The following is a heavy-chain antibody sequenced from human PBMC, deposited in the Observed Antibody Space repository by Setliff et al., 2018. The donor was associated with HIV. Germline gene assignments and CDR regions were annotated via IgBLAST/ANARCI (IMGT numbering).Heavy chain of an antibody. CDR2: IYWDDDK. D-gene: IGHD3-16*02. Sequence: SGPTLVNPTQTLTLTCAFSGFSLTTRGEAVGWIRQPPGKPLECLAFIYWDDDKRYNPSLKSRLSITKDTSKKQVVLTMTNMDPVDTATYFCVHVSFYREVYFDAWGQGILVTVSS. J-gene: IGHJ4*01. CDR1: GFSLTTRGEA. V-gene: IGHV2-5*02. CDR3: VHVSFYREVYFDA.